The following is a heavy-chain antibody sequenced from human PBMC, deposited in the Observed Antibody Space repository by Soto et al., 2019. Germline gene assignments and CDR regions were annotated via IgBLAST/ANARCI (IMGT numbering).Heavy chain of an antibody. J-gene: IGHJ5*02. D-gene: IGHD3-10*01. CDR1: GFTFSRYG. V-gene: IGHV3-33*01. CDR2: IWYDGRNK. Sequence: QVQLWESWGGVVQPGMSLILSCAGSGFTFSRYGMHWFRQAPGKGLEWVAIIWYDGRNKYYADSVRGRFTISRDNSKNTLYLQMNSLRAEDTAVYNCARGGVSGEFGWFDPSCQGALVTVFS. CDR3: ARGGVSGEFGWFDP.